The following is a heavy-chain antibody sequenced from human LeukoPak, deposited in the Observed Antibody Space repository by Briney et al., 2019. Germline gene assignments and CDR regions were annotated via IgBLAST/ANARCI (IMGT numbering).Heavy chain of an antibody. CDR1: GFTFSSYA. CDR2: ISYDGSNK. J-gene: IGHJ4*02. V-gene: IGHV3-30-3*01. D-gene: IGHD3-3*01. Sequence: GRSLRLSCAASGFTFSSYAMHWVRRAPGKGLEWVAVISYDGSNKYYADSVKGRFTISRDNSKNTLYLQMNSLRAEDTAVYYCARGGDGGFWSGFDYWGQGTLVTVSS. CDR3: ARGGDGGFWSGFDY.